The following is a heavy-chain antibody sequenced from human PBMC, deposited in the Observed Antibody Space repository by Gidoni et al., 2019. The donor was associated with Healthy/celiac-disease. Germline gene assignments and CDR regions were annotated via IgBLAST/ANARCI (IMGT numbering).Heavy chain of an antibody. J-gene: IGHJ3*02. V-gene: IGHV1-69*02. CDR2: IIPILGIA. CDR3: ADILTGRRAFDI. CDR1: GGTFSSYT. Sequence: QVQLVHSGAEVKKPGSSVQVSCKASGGTFSSYTISWVRQAPGQGLEWMGRIIPILGIANYAQKFQGRVTITADKSTSTAYMELSSLRSEDTAVYYCADILTGRRAFDIWGQGTMVTVSS. D-gene: IGHD3-9*01.